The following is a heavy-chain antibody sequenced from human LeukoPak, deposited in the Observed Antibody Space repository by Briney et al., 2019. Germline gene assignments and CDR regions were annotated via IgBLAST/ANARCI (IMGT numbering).Heavy chain of an antibody. V-gene: IGHV1-18*01. CDR3: ARPGADCGSAGCYTYPYYGLDV. J-gene: IGHJ6*02. CDR2: ISANDGNT. CDR1: GYTFTSYD. Sequence: ASVKVSCKASGYTFTSYDINWVRQAPGQGLEWMGWISANDGNTDYPQKLQGRVTMTTDISTSTAYMELRSLRSDDTAVYYCARPGADCGSAGCYTYPYYGLDVWGQGTTVTVSS. D-gene: IGHD2-2*02.